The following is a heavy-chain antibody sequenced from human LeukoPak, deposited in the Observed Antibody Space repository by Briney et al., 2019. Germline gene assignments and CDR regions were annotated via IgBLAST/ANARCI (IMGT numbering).Heavy chain of an antibody. D-gene: IGHD4-17*01. CDR3: VKGSEDGDAFDY. Sequence: GGSLRLSCAASGFTFSSYAMHWVRQAPGKGLEWVSAISSGDSITYYADSVKGRFTISRDISKNTLYLQMNSLRVEDTAVYYCVKGSEDGDAFDYWGQGTLVTLSS. V-gene: IGHV3-23*01. CDR1: GFTFSSYA. J-gene: IGHJ4*02. CDR2: ISSGDSIT.